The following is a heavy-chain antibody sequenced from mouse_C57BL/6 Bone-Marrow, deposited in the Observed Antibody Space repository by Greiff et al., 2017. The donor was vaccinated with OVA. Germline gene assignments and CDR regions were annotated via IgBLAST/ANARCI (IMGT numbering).Heavy chain of an antibody. J-gene: IGHJ3*01. D-gene: IGHD3-3*01. CDR2: IYPVSGET. V-gene: IGHV1-11*01. Sequence: QVQLQQSGAELARPGASVKLSCKASGYTFTSYGISWVKQRTGQGLEWIGRIYPVSGETNYNQKFMGKATFSVDRSSSTVYMVLNSLTSEDPAVYYCGRGGTLFAYWGQGTLVTVSA. CDR3: GRGGTLFAY. CDR1: GYTFTSYG.